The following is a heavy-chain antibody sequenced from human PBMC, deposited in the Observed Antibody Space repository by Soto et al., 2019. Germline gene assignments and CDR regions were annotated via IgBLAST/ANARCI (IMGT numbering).Heavy chain of an antibody. CDR2: MNPNSGNT. D-gene: IGHD6-19*01. J-gene: IGHJ4*02. CDR1: GYTFTSYD. Sequence: ASVKVSCKASGYTFTSYDINWVRQATGQGLEWMGWMNPNSGNTGYAQKVQGRVTMTRNTSISTAYMELSSLRSEDTAVYYCASRGQGSGLGNYFDYWGQGTLVTVSS. CDR3: ASRGQGSGLGNYFDY. V-gene: IGHV1-8*01.